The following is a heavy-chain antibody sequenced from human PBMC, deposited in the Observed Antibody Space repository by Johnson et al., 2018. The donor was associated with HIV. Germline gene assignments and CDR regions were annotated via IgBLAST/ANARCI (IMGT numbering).Heavy chain of an antibody. J-gene: IGHJ3*02. D-gene: IGHD6-13*01. V-gene: IGHV3-30*03. CDR3: ARGIAARVAFDI. CDR2: ISYDGSKK. CDR1: GFTFSRFG. Sequence: QVQLVESGGGVVQPGRSLRLSCAASGFTFSRFGMHWVRQAPGKGLEWVAVISYDGSKKYYAESVKGRFTISRDNAKNSLYLQMNTLRAEDTAVYYCARGIAARVAFDIWGQGTMVTVSS.